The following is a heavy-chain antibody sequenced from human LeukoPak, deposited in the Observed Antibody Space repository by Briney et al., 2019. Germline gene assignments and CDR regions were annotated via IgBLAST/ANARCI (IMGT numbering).Heavy chain of an antibody. CDR1: AFTINSFA. CDR3: ATGVRAYSSGWNPLI. J-gene: IGHJ3*02. Sequence: VYLTCYSAASAFTINSFALSRLPHAPGQGRKGVTTLSGSGASTYHADSVKGRFTISRDTSKNTLYLQMNSLRAEDTAVYYCATGVRAYSSGWNPLIWGQGTMVTVSS. D-gene: IGHD6-19*01. V-gene: IGHV3-23*01. CDR2: LSGSGAST.